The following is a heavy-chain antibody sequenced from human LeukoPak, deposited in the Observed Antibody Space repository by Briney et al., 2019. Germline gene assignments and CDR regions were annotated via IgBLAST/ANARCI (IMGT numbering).Heavy chain of an antibody. Sequence: SETLSLTCAVYDGSISGYYWSWIRQPPGKGLEWIGEINHSGSTNYNPSLKSRVTISVDTSKNQFSLKLSSVTAADTAVYYCARGTTVPYFDYWGQGTLVTVSS. D-gene: IGHD4-17*01. CDR2: INHSGST. CDR1: DGSISGYY. CDR3: ARGTTVPYFDY. J-gene: IGHJ4*01. V-gene: IGHV4-34*01.